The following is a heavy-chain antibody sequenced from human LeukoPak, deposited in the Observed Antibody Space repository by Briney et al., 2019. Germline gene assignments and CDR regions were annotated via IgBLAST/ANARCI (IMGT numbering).Heavy chain of an antibody. D-gene: IGHD3-10*01. V-gene: IGHV3-7*01. J-gene: IGHJ6*03. CDR2: IKEDGSEK. CDR1: EFTFSNYW. CDR3: AKDGVWIGEKKANMHI. Sequence: GGSLRLSCAASEFTFSNYWVSWVREAPGKGGEGLANIKEDGSEKYYVDSVKGRFTISRDNAKHSLYLQINILRAENTALYYGAKDGVWIGEKKANMHIWGKGPTV.